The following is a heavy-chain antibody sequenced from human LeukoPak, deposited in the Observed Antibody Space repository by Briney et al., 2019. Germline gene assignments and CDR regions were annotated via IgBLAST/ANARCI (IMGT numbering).Heavy chain of an antibody. CDR2: INPNSGGT. Sequence: ASVKVSCKASGYIFTGYYMHWVRQAPGQGLEWMGWINPNSGGTNYAQKFQGRVTMTRDTSISTAYMELSRLRSDDTAVYYCARLYCSSTSCYAYYFDYWGQGTLVTVSS. J-gene: IGHJ4*02. V-gene: IGHV1-2*02. CDR1: GYIFTGYY. CDR3: ARLYCSSTSCYAYYFDY. D-gene: IGHD2-2*01.